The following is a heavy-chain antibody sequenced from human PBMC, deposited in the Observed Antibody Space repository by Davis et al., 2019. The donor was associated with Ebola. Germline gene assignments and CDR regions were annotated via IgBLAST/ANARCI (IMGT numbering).Heavy chain of an antibody. V-gene: IGHV5-51*01. CDR2: IYPGDSDT. Sequence: GESLKISCRGSGYTFTNYYIVWVRQMPGKGLEWMGIIYPGDSDTRYSPSFQGQVTVSADKSISTAYLQWSSLKASDTAMYYCARFEYYYGMDVWGKGTTVTVSS. D-gene: IGHD3-10*01. J-gene: IGHJ6*04. CDR3: ARFEYYYGMDV. CDR1: GYTFTNYY.